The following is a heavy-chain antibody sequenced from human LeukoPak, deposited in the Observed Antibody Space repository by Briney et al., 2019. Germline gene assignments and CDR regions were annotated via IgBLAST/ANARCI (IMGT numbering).Heavy chain of an antibody. CDR3: ARGGILGYCSSTSCYLDY. V-gene: IGHV3-66*02. CDR2: IYSGGST. Sequence: GGSLRLSCAASGFTFSSNYMSWVRQAPGKGLEWVSVIYSGGSTYYADSVKGRFTIPRDNSKNTLYLQMNSLRAEDTAVYYCARGGILGYCSSTSCYLDYWGQGTLVTVSS. CDR1: GFTFSSNY. J-gene: IGHJ4*02. D-gene: IGHD2-2*01.